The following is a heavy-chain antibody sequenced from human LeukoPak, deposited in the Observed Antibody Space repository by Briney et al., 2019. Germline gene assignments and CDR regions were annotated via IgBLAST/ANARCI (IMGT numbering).Heavy chain of an antibody. CDR2: IYYSGST. CDR3: ARGGYSGYDWEFDY. Sequence: SETLSLTCTVSGGSISSSSYYWGWIRQPPGKGLEWIGSIYYSGSTYYNPSLKSRVTISVDTSKNQFSLKLSSVTAADTAVYYCARGGYSGYDWEFDYWGQGTLVTVSS. J-gene: IGHJ4*02. V-gene: IGHV4-39*07. D-gene: IGHD5-12*01. CDR1: GGSISSSSYY.